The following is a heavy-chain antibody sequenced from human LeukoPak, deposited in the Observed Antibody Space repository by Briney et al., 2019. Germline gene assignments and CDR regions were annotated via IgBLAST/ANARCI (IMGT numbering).Heavy chain of an antibody. Sequence: GGSLRLSCADSGFTFTTYYMTWVRQAPGKGLEWVANINQDGGTQYYVDSVKGRFTISRDNAINSVFLQMNSLRAEDTAVYYCARENWSLDNWGQGTLVTVSS. CDR2: INQDGGTQ. J-gene: IGHJ4*02. CDR3: ARENWSLDN. D-gene: IGHD1-1*01. CDR1: GFTFTTYY. V-gene: IGHV3-7*01.